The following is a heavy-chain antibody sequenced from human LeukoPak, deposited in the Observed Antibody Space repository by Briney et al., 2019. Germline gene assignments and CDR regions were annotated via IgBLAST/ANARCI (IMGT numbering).Heavy chain of an antibody. CDR3: AKSPYYDSSGYYFSFALSDY. V-gene: IGHV3-23*01. CDR2: ISGSGGST. CDR1: GFTFSSSA. D-gene: IGHD3-22*01. Sequence: GGSLRLSCAASGFTFSSSAMTWVRQAPGKGLEWVSAISGSGGSTYYADSVKGRFTISRDNSKNTLYLQMNSLRAEDTAVYYCAKSPYYDSSGYYFSFALSDYWGQGTLVTVSS. J-gene: IGHJ4*02.